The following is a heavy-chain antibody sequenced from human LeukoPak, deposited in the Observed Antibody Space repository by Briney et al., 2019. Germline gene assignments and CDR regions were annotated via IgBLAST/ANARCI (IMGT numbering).Heavy chain of an antibody. CDR1: GFTFSSYW. V-gene: IGHV3-7*01. CDR3: ARSGGIIEFFFDY. CDR2: IKQDGSEK. D-gene: IGHD3-16*02. Sequence: GGSLRLSCAASGFTFSSYWMSWVRQAPGKGLEWVANIKQDGSEKYYVDSVKGRFTISRDNAKNSLYLQMNSLRAEDTAVYYCARSGGIIEFFFDYWGQGTLVTVSS. J-gene: IGHJ4*02.